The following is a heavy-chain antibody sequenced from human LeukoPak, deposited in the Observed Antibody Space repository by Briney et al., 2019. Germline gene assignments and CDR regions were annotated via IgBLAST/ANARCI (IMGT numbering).Heavy chain of an antibody. CDR2: IYYSGST. D-gene: IGHD6-19*01. Sequence: SETLSLTCTVSGGSISSSPYYWGWIRQPPGKGLEWIGNIYYSGSTYYNPSLKTRVTISVDTSKNQFSLRLTSVTAADTAVYYCARHASVDGNWPRPLDYWGQGSLVTVSS. V-gene: IGHV4-39*01. CDR1: GGSISSSPYY. CDR3: ARHASVDGNWPRPLDY. J-gene: IGHJ4*02.